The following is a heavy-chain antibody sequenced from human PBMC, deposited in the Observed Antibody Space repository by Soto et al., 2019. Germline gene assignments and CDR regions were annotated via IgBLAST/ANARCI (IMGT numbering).Heavy chain of an antibody. Sequence: QVQLVKSGAEVRQPASSVKVSCKTSGGTFSSYAISWVRQAPGHGLEWMGGIVPIVDTSTYAQKFQGRVTITADESTSTVYMELSSLRSDDTAVYYCVRVVAIPGYPDNWGQGTLVTVSS. CDR3: VRVVAIPGYPDN. D-gene: IGHD5-12*01. V-gene: IGHV1-69*12. J-gene: IGHJ4*02. CDR2: IVPIVDTS. CDR1: GGTFSSYA.